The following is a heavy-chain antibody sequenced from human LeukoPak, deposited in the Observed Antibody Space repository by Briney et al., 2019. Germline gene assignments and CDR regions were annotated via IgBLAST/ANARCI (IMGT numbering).Heavy chain of an antibody. CDR3: ARGLADTAMGS. CDR2: INHSGSN. V-gene: IGHV4-34*01. CDR1: GGSFSGYY. Sequence: SETLSLTRAGYGGSFSGYYWNWIRQPPGKGLEWIGEINHSGSNNYTPSLKSRVTISLDTSKNQFSLKLTSVTAADTAVYYCARGLADTAMGSWGQGTLVTVSS. D-gene: IGHD5-18*01. J-gene: IGHJ5*02.